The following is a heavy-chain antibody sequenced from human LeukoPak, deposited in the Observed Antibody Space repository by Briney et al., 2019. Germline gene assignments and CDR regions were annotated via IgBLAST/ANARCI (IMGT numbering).Heavy chain of an antibody. J-gene: IGHJ4*02. CDR3: ARDSADDSSGYYPFDY. D-gene: IGHD3-22*01. CDR1: GFTFSSYE. V-gene: IGHV3-21*01. CDR2: ISGTSSYI. Sequence: GGSLRLSCAASGFTFSSYEMNWVRQAPGKGLEWVSSISGTSSYIYYADSVKGRFTISRDNAKNSLNLQMNSLRAEDTAIYYCARDSADDSSGYYPFDYWGQGTQVSVSS.